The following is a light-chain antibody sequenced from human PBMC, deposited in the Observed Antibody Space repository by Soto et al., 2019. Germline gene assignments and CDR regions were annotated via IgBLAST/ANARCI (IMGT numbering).Light chain of an antibody. Sequence: EIVLTQSPGTLSLSPGERATLSCRASQSVSASYLAWYQQKAGQAPRLLIYGASSRATGIPDRFSGSGSGTDFTLTISRLEPEDFAVYYCLQYGNSPLTFGGGTKVEIK. CDR3: LQYGNSPLT. CDR2: GAS. CDR1: QSVSASY. V-gene: IGKV3-20*01. J-gene: IGKJ4*01.